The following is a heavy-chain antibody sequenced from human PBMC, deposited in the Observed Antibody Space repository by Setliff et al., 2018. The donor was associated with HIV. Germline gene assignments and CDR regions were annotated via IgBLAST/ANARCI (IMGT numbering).Heavy chain of an antibody. CDR2: INHSGST. CDR3: ARGLDYYGSGSYLPLGY. J-gene: IGHJ4*02. Sequence: SETLSLTCAVYGGSFSGYSWTWIRQPPGKGLEWIGDINHSGSTNYNPSLKSRVTISVDTSKNQFSLKLSSVTAADTAVYYCARGLDYYGSGSYLPLGYWGQGTLVTVSS. V-gene: IGHV4-34*01. CDR1: GGSFSGYS. D-gene: IGHD3-10*01.